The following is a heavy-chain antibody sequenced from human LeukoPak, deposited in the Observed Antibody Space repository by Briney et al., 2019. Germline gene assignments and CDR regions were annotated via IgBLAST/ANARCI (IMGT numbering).Heavy chain of an antibody. Sequence: GGSLRLSCAASGFTFSSYSMNWVRQAPGKGLEWASSISSSSSYIYYADSVKGRFTISRDNAKNPLYLQMNSLRAEDTAVYYCARDREGVVVPAANYIDYWGQGTLVTVSS. CDR3: ARDREGVVVPAANYIDY. CDR2: ISSSSSYI. CDR1: GFTFSSYS. V-gene: IGHV3-21*01. D-gene: IGHD2-2*01. J-gene: IGHJ4*02.